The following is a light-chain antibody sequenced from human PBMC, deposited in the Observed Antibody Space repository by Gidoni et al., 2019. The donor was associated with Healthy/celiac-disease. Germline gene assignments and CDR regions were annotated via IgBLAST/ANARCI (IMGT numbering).Light chain of an antibody. CDR1: QSVSSY. Sequence: ELVFTQSPATLSLSPGERATLPCRARQSVSSYLAWYQQKPGQAPRLLIYDASNRATGIPARFSGSGSATDFTLTISSLEPEDFAVYYCQQRSNWPLFTFGPGTKVDIK. J-gene: IGKJ3*01. CDR2: DAS. V-gene: IGKV3-11*01. CDR3: QQRSNWPLFT.